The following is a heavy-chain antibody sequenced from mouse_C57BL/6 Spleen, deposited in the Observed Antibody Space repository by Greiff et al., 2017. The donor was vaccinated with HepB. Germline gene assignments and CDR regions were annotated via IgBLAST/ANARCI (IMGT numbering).Heavy chain of an antibody. CDR3: TRSRVTTVPWFAY. CDR2: IYPGNSDT. D-gene: IGHD2-2*01. J-gene: IGHJ3*01. Sequence: SGTVLARPGASVKMSCKTSGYTFTSYWMHWVKQRPGQGLEWIGAIYPGNSDTSYNQKFKGKAKLTAVTSASTAYMELSSLTNEDSAVYYCTRSRVTTVPWFAYWGQGTLVTVSA. V-gene: IGHV1-5*01. CDR1: GYTFTSYW.